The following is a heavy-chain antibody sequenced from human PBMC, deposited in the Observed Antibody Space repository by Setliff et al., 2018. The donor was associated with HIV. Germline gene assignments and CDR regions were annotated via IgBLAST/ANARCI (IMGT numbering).Heavy chain of an antibody. CDR1: GGTFSSYA. CDR2: MIPIIGSA. J-gene: IGHJ6*03. D-gene: IGHD3-10*01. V-gene: IGHV1-69*13. CDR3: ATAGEMATIGYSYYYMGV. Sequence: SVKVSCKASGGTFSSYAISWVRQAPGQGLEWMGGMIPIIGSAKYAQKFQGRVTITADESRTTAYLDLNSLRSEDTAVYYCATAGEMATIGYSYYYMGVWGKGTTVTVSS.